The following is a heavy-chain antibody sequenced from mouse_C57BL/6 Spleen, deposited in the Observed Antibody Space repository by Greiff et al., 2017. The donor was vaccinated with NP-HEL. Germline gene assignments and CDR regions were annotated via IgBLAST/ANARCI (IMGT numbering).Heavy chain of an antibody. J-gene: IGHJ2*01. CDR2: IYPGSGST. CDR3: ARLGNYYGSSSTDY. CDR1: GYTFTSYW. D-gene: IGHD1-1*01. Sequence: VQLQQSGAELVKPGASVKMSCKASGYTFTSYWITWVKQRPGQGLEWIGDIYPGSGSTNYNEKFKSKATLTVDTSSSTAYMQLSSLTSADSAVYYCARLGNYYGSSSTDYWGQGTTLTVSS. V-gene: IGHV1-55*01.